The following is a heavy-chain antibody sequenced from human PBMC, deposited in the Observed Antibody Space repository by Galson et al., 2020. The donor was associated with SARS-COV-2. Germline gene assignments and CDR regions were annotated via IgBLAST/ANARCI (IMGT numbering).Heavy chain of an antibody. CDR1: GYTFTSYD. D-gene: IGHD4-17*01. V-gene: IGHV1-8*01. CDR2: MNPNSGNT. CDR3: ARGKGRTTVSYYYYYGMDV. J-gene: IGHJ6*02. Sequence: ASVKVSCKASGYTFTSYDINWVRQATGQGLEWMGWMNPNSGNTGYAQKFQGRVTMTRNTSISTAYMELSSLRSEDTAVYYCARGKGRTTVSYYYYYGMDVWGQGTTVTVSS.